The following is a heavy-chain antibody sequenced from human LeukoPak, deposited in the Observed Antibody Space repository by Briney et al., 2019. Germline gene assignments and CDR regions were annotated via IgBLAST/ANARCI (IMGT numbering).Heavy chain of an antibody. CDR2: ISYDGSKK. Sequence: GGSLRLSCAASGFTFSSYGMYWVRQAPGKGLEWAALISYDGSKKYYPDSVRGRFTISRDNSKNTLYLQMNSLRTEDTAMYYCAKDLYCYDSCGYDDTRRRDAFDIWGQGTMVTVSS. D-gene: IGHD3-22*01. CDR1: GFTFSSYG. CDR3: AKDLYCYDSCGYDDTRRRDAFDI. J-gene: IGHJ3*02. V-gene: IGHV3-30*18.